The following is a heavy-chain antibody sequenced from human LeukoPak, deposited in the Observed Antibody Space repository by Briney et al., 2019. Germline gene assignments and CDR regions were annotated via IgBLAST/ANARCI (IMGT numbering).Heavy chain of an antibody. V-gene: IGHV1-2*02. Sequence: GASVKVSCKASGYTSTGYYMHWVRQAPGQGLEWMGWINPNSGGTNYAQKFQGRVTMTRDTSISTAYMELSRLRSDGTAVYYCARAYCSSTSCNFDYWGQGTLVTVSS. CDR3: ARAYCSSTSCNFDY. J-gene: IGHJ4*02. CDR1: GYTSTGYY. CDR2: INPNSGGT. D-gene: IGHD2-2*01.